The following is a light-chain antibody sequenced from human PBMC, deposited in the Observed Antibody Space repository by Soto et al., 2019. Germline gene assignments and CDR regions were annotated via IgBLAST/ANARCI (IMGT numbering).Light chain of an antibody. CDR1: QSGLYSSDTKNY. Sequence: DIVLTQSPDSLAVSLGERATINCKSIQSGLYSSDTKNYLAWYQQKPGPPPNLLIYWESTRESGVPARFSGSGSGTEFNRTISGLQDEAVAVYYSQQYYSVPYTFGQGTKRAIK. CDR3: QQYYSVPYT. CDR2: WES. J-gene: IGKJ2*01. V-gene: IGKV4-1*01.